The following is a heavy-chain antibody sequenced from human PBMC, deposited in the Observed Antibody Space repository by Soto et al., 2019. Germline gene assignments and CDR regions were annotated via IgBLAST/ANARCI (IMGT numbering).Heavy chain of an antibody. CDR1: GFTFSAYV. CDR2: ISYDGSNK. Sequence: GGSLRLSCAASGFTFSAYVMHWVRQAPGKGLEWVALISYDGSNKYYADSVKGRFTISRDNSKNTLYLQMNSLRTEDTAVYYCAKGDRLSDYDPAFDYWGQGTLVTVSS. CDR3: AKGDRLSDYDPAFDY. D-gene: IGHD5-12*01. V-gene: IGHV3-30*18. J-gene: IGHJ4*02.